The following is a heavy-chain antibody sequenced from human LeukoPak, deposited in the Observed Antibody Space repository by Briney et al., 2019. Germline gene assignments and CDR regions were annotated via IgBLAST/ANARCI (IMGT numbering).Heavy chain of an antibody. CDR1: GFTFSSYR. V-gene: IGHV3-21*04. CDR2: ISRSSSYI. Sequence: GGSLRPSCAASGFTFSSYRMNWVRQAPGKGLGWVSSISRSSSYIYYADSVKGRFTISRDNAKNSLYLQMNSLRAEDTAVYYCARVQHYYDSLPDRNYGMDVWGQGTTVTVSS. D-gene: IGHD3-22*01. CDR3: ARVQHYYDSLPDRNYGMDV. J-gene: IGHJ6*02.